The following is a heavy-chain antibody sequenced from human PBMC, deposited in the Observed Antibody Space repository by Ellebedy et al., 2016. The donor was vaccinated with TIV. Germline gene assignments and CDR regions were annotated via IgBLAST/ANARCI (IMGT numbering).Heavy chain of an antibody. J-gene: IGHJ4*02. Sequence: SVKVSXXASGGTFSSYAISWVRQAPGQGLEWMGGIIPIFGTANYAQKFQGRVTITADKSTSTAYMELSSLRSEDTAVYYCARDPSPTSPPELDYWGQGTLVTVSS. CDR2: IIPIFGTA. V-gene: IGHV1-69*06. CDR1: GGTFSSYA. CDR3: ARDPSPTSPPELDY.